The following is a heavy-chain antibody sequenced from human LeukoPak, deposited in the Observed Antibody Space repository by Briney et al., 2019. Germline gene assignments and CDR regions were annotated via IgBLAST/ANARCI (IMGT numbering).Heavy chain of an antibody. J-gene: IGHJ4*02. Sequence: PGGSLRLSCAASGFTFSSYSMNWVRQAPGKGLEWVSYISSSSSTIYYADSVKGRFTISRDNAKNSLYLQMDSLRSEDTAVYYCASDDSSGEYDLPFGYWGQGTLVTVSS. CDR2: ISSSSSTI. V-gene: IGHV3-48*04. CDR1: GFTFSSYS. CDR3: ASDDSSGEYDLPFGY. D-gene: IGHD3-22*01.